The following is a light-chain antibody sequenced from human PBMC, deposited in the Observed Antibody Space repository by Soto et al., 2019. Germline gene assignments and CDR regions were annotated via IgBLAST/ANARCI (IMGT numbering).Light chain of an antibody. CDR1: QGIDSS. CDR3: QQLHDYPIT. CDR2: AAS. J-gene: IGKJ5*01. V-gene: IGKV1-9*01. Sequence: ILLTQSPSSLSASVGDRFTITFRASQGIDSSFAWYQEKPGKAPKLLIYAASSLQSGVPSRFSGSGSGTDFTLTISSLQPEDFATYYCQQLHDYPITFGQGTRLEIK.